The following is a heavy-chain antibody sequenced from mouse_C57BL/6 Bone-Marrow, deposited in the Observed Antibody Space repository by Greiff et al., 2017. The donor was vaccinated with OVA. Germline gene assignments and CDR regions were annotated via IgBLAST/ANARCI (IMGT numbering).Heavy chain of an antibody. V-gene: IGHV1-26*01. D-gene: IGHD1-1*01. CDR2: INPNNGGT. CDR1: GYTFTDYY. J-gene: IGHJ2*01. CDR3: ARGDYYSYYFDY. Sequence: DVQLQESGPELVKPGASVKISCKASGYTFTDYYMNWVKQSHGKSLEWIGDINPNNGGTSYNQKFKGKATLTVDKSSSTAYMELRSLTSEDSAVYYCARGDYYSYYFDYWGQGTTLTVSS.